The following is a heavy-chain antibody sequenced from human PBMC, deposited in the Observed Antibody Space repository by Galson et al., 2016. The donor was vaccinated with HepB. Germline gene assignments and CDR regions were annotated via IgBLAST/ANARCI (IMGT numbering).Heavy chain of an antibody. CDR3: VFGATGAFDF. J-gene: IGHJ3*01. CDR1: GFTFSGHS. V-gene: IGHV3-21*01. CDR2: ISSSSTYI. Sequence: SLRLSCAASGFTFSGHSMNWVRQAPGKGLEWVSSISSSSTYIYYADSVKGRFTISRGNAKNSLSLQMNSLRADDTAVYYCVFGATGAFDFRGQGTMVTVSS. D-gene: IGHD1-26*01.